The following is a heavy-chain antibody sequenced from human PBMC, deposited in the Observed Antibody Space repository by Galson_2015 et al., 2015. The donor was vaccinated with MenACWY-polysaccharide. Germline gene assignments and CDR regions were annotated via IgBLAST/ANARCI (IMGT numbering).Heavy chain of an antibody. V-gene: IGHV4-59*01. CDR2: IYSTGDT. D-gene: IGHD4-23*01. Sequence: PPGKGLEWIGYIYSTGDTKQNPSLKSRITMSVDTSKNQFSLKLSSVTAADTAIYYCARWGNFGGSSVHAFDVWGQGTMVSVSS. J-gene: IGHJ3*01. CDR3: ARWGNFGGSSVHAFDV.